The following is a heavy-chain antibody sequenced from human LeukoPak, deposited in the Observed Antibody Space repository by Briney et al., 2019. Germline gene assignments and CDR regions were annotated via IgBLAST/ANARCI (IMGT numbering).Heavy chain of an antibody. Sequence: ASVKVSCKASGYTLTSYGISWVRQAPGQGLEWMGWISAYNGNTNYAQKLQGRVTMTTDTSTSTAYVDLRSLRSDDTAMYYCARGTVTTPVDYSGQGTLVTVSS. V-gene: IGHV1-18*01. J-gene: IGHJ4*02. CDR1: GYTLTSYG. CDR2: ISAYNGNT. D-gene: IGHD4-17*01. CDR3: ARGTVTTPVDY.